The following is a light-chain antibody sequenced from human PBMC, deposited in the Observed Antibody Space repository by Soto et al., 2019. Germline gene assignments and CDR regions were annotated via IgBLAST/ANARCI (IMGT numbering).Light chain of an antibody. CDR1: QSVSSTY. V-gene: IGKV3-20*01. Sequence: EIVLTQSPGTLSLSPGERATLSCRASQSVSSTYLAWYQQKPGQAPRLLIYGASNRATGIPDRFSGSGPGTDFTLTISRLEPEDFAVYYCQQYSSAPYTFGQGTKLEIK. CDR2: GAS. CDR3: QQYSSAPYT. J-gene: IGKJ2*01.